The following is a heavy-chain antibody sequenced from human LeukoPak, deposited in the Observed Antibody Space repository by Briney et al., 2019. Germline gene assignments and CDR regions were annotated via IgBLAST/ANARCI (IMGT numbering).Heavy chain of an antibody. D-gene: IGHD3-10*01. J-gene: IGHJ5*02. Sequence: PGGSLRLSCAASGFTFSDCYMSWIRQAPGKGLEWVSYISSSGSTIYYAVSVKGRFTISRDNAKNSLYLQMNSLRAEDTAVYYCARDLGGSGRYNWFDPWGQGTLVTVSS. CDR3: ARDLGGSGRYNWFDP. V-gene: IGHV3-11*01. CDR1: GFTFSDCY. CDR2: ISSSGSTI.